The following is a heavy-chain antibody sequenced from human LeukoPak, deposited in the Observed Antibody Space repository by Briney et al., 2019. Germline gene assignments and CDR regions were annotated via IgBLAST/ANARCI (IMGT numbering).Heavy chain of an antibody. CDR1: GYTFTGYY. CDR3: ARSDDCSSTSCYTSIAAAGKIDY. V-gene: IGHV1-2*02. J-gene: IGHJ4*02. CDR2: INPNSGGT. Sequence: ASVKVSCKASGYTFTGYYMHWVRQAPGQGLEWMGWINPNSGGTNYAQKFQGRVTMTRDTSISTAYMELSRLRSDDTAVYYCARSDDCSSTSCYTSIAAAGKIDYWAREPWSPSPQ. D-gene: IGHD2-2*02.